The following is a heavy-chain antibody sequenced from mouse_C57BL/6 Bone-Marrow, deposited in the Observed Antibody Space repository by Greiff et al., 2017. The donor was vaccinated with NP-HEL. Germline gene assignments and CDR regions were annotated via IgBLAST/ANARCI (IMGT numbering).Heavy chain of an antibody. V-gene: IGHV1-15*01. Sequence: QVQLQQSGAELVRPGASVTLSCKASGYTFTDYEMHWVKQTPVHGLEWIGAIDPETGGTAYNQKFKGKAILTADKSSSTAYMELRSLTSEDSAVYYCTRSNYGSSYDAWFAYWGQGTLVTVSA. D-gene: IGHD1-1*01. CDR1: GYTFTDYE. J-gene: IGHJ3*01. CDR3: TRSNYGSSYDAWFAY. CDR2: IDPETGGT.